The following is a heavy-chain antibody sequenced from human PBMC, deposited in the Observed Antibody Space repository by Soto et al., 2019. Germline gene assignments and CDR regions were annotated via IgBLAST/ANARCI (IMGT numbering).Heavy chain of an antibody. CDR2: TYYRSKWYN. CDR3: ARVRYCSGGTCYIPFYY. V-gene: IGHV6-1*01. CDR1: GDSVSSNSAA. Sequence: SQTLSLTCAISGDSVSSNSAAWNWIRQSPSRGLEWLGRTYYRSKWYNDYAVSVKSRITINPDTSKNHFSLQLNSVTPEDTAVYYCARVRYCSGGTCYIPFYYWGQGTLVTVSS. J-gene: IGHJ4*02. D-gene: IGHD2-15*01.